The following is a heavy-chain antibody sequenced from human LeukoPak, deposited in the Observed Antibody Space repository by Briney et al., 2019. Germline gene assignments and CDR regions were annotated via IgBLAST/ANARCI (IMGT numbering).Heavy chain of an antibody. CDR3: SRGVPYHYGTDV. V-gene: IGHV3-74*01. J-gene: IGHJ6*02. CDR2: ISSEGSSI. Sequence: PGGSLRLSCAASGFTFSSYWMHWVRQAPGKGLVWVSRISSEGSSISYADSVKGRFTNSRDNAKNTLYLQMNSLRAEDTAVYYCSRGVPYHYGTDVWGQGTTVTVSS. CDR1: GFTFSSYW.